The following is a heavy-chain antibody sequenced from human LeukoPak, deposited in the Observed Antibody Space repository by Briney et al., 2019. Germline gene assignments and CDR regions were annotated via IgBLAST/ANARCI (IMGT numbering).Heavy chain of an antibody. CDR1: GGTFSSYA. CDR2: INPSGGST. D-gene: IGHD6-19*01. Sequence: ASVKVSCKASGGTFSSYAISWVRQAPGQGLEWMGIINPSGGSTSYAQKFQGRVTMTRDTPTSTVYMELSSLRSEDTAVYYCARVATAVAGTVLGYWGQGTLVTVSS. J-gene: IGHJ4*02. CDR3: ARVATAVAGTVLGY. V-gene: IGHV1-46*01.